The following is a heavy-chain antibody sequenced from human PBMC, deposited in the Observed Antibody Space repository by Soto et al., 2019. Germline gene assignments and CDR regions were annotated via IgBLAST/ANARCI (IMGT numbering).Heavy chain of an antibody. V-gene: IGHV1-69*06. CDR3: ASSDIVVVPAARGYYYYYGMDV. J-gene: IGHJ6*02. Sequence: SVKVSCKASGGTFGSYAISWVRQAPGQGLEWMGGIIPIFGTANYAQKFQGRVTITADKSTSTAYMELSSLRSEDTAVYYCASSDIVVVPAARGYYYYYGMDVWGQGTTVTVSS. CDR2: IIPIFGTA. D-gene: IGHD2-2*01. CDR1: GGTFGSYA.